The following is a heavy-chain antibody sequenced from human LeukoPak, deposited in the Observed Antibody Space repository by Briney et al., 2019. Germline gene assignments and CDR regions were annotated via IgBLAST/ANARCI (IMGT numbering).Heavy chain of an antibody. CDR1: GFTVSSNY. CDR2: IYSGGST. CDR3: AREISRTGAFDI. V-gene: IGHV3-53*05. D-gene: IGHD3-3*02. Sequence: GSLRLSCAASGFTVSSNYMSWVRQAPGKGLEWVSVIYSGGSTYYADSVKGRFTISRDNSKNTLYLQMSSLRAEDTAVYYCAREISRTGAFDIWGQGTMVTVSS. J-gene: IGHJ3*02.